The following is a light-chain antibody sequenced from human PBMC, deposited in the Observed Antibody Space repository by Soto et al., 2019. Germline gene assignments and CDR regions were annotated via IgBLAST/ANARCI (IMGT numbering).Light chain of an antibody. V-gene: IGLV2-14*01. CDR3: SSYTSSSTLV. Sequence: QSALTQPASVSGSPGQSITISCTGTISDVGGYNSVSWYQQHPGKVPKLMIYDVTNRPSGVSNRFSGSKSGDTASLTISGLLAEDEAHYYCSSYTSSSTLVFGGGTKLTVL. J-gene: IGLJ3*02. CDR1: ISDVGGYNS. CDR2: DVT.